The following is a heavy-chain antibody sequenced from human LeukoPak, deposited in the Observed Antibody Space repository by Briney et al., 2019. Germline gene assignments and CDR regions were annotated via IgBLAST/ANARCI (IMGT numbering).Heavy chain of an antibody. D-gene: IGHD3-3*01. J-gene: IGHJ4*02. V-gene: IGHV3-74*01. Sequence: GGSLRLSCAASGLTFSSYWMHWVRQARGKGVVWVSRIHSDGRSTSYADYVKGRFTKSRNNAKNTLHQQMNSLRAEDTAVYYCARAGAEYYDFWSGYYTSVYFDYWGQGTLVTVSS. CDR3: ARAGAEYYDFWSGYYTSVYFDY. CDR2: IHSDGRST. CDR1: GLTFSSYW.